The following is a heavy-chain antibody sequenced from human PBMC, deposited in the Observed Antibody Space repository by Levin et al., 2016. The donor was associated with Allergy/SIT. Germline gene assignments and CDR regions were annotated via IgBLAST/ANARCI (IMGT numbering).Heavy chain of an antibody. CDR1: DASFSLHY. V-gene: IGHV4-34*01. CDR2: INPSGGD. D-gene: IGHD3-16*01. Sequence: SETLSLTCNVSDASFSLHYWSWIRQSPGKGLEWIGEINPSGGDHYNPSLKSRVTISADTSRKEVSLNLQSVTAADTAVYYCARVRNLRFWAPLDSWGQGIPVTVS. J-gene: IGHJ4*02. CDR3: ARVRNLRFWAPLDS.